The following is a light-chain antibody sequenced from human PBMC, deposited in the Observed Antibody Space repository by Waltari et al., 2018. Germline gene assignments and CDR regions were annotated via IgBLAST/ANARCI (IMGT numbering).Light chain of an antibody. CDR2: DAS. V-gene: IGKV3-11*01. CDR3: QQRHNWPRT. J-gene: IGKJ4*02. Sequence: EIVFIHSPATLSLSPGETATLSCRAGQSVSSYLAWYQQKPRQAPRLPIYDASKSATGVSARFSGSGSGTDVTHTSSCLEPEDFAVYDGQQRHNWPRTFGGGTEVEMK. CDR1: QSVSSY.